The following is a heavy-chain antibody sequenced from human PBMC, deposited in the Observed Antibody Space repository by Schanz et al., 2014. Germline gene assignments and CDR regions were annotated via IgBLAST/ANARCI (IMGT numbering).Heavy chain of an antibody. CDR2: ISWNSGSI. CDR1: GFPFNEYG. J-gene: IGHJ6*02. Sequence: EVQLVESGGGLVQPGRSLRLSCAASGFPFNEYGMLWVRQAPGKGLEWVSSISWNSGSIDYADSVKGRFTISRDNAKNSLYLQMNSLRAEDTALYYCARDMTSMGESGFYYYGMDVWGQGTTATVSS. CDR3: ARDMTSMGESGFYYYGMDV. V-gene: IGHV3-9*01. D-gene: IGHD1-26*01.